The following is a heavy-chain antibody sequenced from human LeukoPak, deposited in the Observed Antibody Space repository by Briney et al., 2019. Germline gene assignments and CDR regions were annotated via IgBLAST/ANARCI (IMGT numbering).Heavy chain of an antibody. D-gene: IGHD6-19*01. CDR2: FIPIFGPA. V-gene: IGHV1-69*13. Sequence: SVKVSCKASGGTFSNYAVSWVRQAPGQGLEWMGGFIPIFGPANYAQKFQGRVTITADDSTSTAYMELSSLRSEDTAVYYCARAGEVYNSGSYLEYWGQGTLVTVSS. CDR1: GGTFSNYA. CDR3: ARAGEVYNSGSYLEY. J-gene: IGHJ4*02.